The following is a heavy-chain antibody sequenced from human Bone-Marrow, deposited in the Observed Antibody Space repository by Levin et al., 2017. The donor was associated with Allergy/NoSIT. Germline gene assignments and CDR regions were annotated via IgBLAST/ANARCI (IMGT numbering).Heavy chain of an antibody. J-gene: IGHJ4*02. CDR2: FDPEDAGT. CDR3: ANSNGYHPFDS. D-gene: IGHD5-24*01. Sequence: GESLKISCKVSGYTLTELSIHWVRQAPGKGLEWVGAFDPEDAGTVYAQNFQDRVTMTEDTSTDTAYMELSSLRSEDTAVYYCANSNGYHPFDSWGQGTLVTVSS. CDR1: GYTLTELS. V-gene: IGHV1-24*01.